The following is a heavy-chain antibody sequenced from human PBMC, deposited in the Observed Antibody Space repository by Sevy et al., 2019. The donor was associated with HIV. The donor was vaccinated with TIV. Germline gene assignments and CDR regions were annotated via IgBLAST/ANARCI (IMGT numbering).Heavy chain of an antibody. CDR2: FDPEDGET. Sequence: ASVKVSCKVSGYTLIQLSMHWVRQVPGKGLEWMVSFDPEDGETIYAQKFQGRVTMTEDTSTDTAYMELSSLKSEDTAIFRSAITKDYYDSSGYPFDYWGQGTLVTVSS. D-gene: IGHD3-22*01. J-gene: IGHJ4*02. V-gene: IGHV1-24*01. CDR3: AITKDYYDSSGYPFDY. CDR1: GYTLIQLS.